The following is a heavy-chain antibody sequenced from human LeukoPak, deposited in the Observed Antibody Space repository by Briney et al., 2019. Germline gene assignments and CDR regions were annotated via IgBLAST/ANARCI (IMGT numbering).Heavy chain of an antibody. CDR2: IHFSGSR. J-gene: IGHJ4*02. D-gene: IGHD3-22*01. V-gene: IGHV4-4*07. Sequence: SETLSVTCAGTGASVTSHHWAWMRQPAGKGLAWVGRIHFSGSRNYNASILCGVAIPLDKSKHEVSLTLKSDSAADRAVCYFSRDERSREDSGGYHYWVRGVVVTV. CDR3: SRDERSREDSGGYHY. CDR1: GASVTSHH.